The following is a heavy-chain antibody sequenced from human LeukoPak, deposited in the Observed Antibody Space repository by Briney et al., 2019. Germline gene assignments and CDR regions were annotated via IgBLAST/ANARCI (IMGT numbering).Heavy chain of an antibody. D-gene: IGHD2-15*01. CDR3: ARDCSGGSCYDGVDY. J-gene: IGHJ4*02. V-gene: IGHV1-18*01. CDR2: ISDYNGNI. Sequence: ASVKVSCKASGYTFTRYGISWVRQAPGQGLEWMGWISDYNGNIKYAQKFQGRVTMTTDTSTSTAYVELRSLRSDDTAVYYCARDCSGGSCYDGVDYWGQGTLVTVSS. CDR1: GYTFTRYG.